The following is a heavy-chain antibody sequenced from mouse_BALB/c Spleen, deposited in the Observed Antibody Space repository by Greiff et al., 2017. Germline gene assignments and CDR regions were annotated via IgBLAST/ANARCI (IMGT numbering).Heavy chain of an antibody. CDR1: GFSLTSYG. CDR2: IWSGGST. CDR3: ARRDQRNAMDY. V-gene: IGHV2-2*02. D-gene: IGHD3-3*01. Sequence: VKVVESGPGLVQPSQSLSITCTVSGFSLTSYGVHWVRQSPGKGLEWLGVIWSGGSTDYNAAFISRLSISKDNSKSQVFFKMNSLQANDTAIYYCARRDQRNAMDYWGQGTSVTVSS. J-gene: IGHJ4*01.